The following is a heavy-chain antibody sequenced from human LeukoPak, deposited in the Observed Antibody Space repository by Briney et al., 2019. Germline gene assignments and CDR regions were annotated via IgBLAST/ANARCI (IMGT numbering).Heavy chain of an antibody. CDR1: GGSMRVGSTSTYS. CDR2: IYTSGTT. J-gene: IGHJ4*02. CDR3: ARGAPSDY. V-gene: IGHV4-4*07. Sequence: PSETLSLTCTVSGGSMRVGSTSTYSCSWVRQAAGKGLEWIGRIYTSGTTNYNPSLKSRLTMSIDTSKNQFSLKLNSVTAADTAVYYCARGAPSDYWGQGTLVTVSS.